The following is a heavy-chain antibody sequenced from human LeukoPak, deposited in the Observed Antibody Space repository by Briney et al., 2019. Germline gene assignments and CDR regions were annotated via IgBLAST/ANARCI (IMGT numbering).Heavy chain of an antibody. D-gene: IGHD3-10*01. CDR2: IYYSGST. CDR1: GYSISSSYY. V-gene: IGHV4-39*01. J-gene: IGHJ5*02. CDR3: ARHWGMVRGVIP. Sequence: PSETLSLTCTVSGYSISSSYYWGWIRQPPGKGLEWIGSIYYSGSTYYNPSLKSRVTISVDTSKNQFSLKLSSVTAADTAVYYRARHWGMVRGVIPWGQGTLVTVSS.